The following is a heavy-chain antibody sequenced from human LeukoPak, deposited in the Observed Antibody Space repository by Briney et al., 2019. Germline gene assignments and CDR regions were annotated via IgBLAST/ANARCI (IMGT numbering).Heavy chain of an antibody. CDR2: MNPNSGNT. D-gene: IGHD3-3*01. CDR3: ARGGILGGDFWSGYYSYYYYGMDV. CDR1: GYTFTSYD. Sequence: ASVKVSGKASGYTFTSYDINWVRQATGQGLEWMGWMNPNSGNTGYAQKFQGRVTMTRNTSISTAYMELSSLRSEDTAVYYCARGGILGGDFWSGYYSYYYYGMDVWGQGTTVTVSS. V-gene: IGHV1-8*01. J-gene: IGHJ6*02.